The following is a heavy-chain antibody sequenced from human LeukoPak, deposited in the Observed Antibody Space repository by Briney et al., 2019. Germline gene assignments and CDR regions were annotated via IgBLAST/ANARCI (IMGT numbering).Heavy chain of an antibody. CDR1: GFTFSSYS. D-gene: IGHD4-17*01. CDR3: ARDGHGDYRAFDI. J-gene: IGHJ3*02. V-gene: IGHV3-48*04. CDR2: ISSSSSTI. Sequence: GGSLRLSCAASGFTFSSYSMNWVRQAPGKGLEWVSYISSSSSTIYYADSVKGRFTISRDNAKNSLYLQMNSLRAEDTAVYYCARDGHGDYRAFDIWGQGTMVTVSS.